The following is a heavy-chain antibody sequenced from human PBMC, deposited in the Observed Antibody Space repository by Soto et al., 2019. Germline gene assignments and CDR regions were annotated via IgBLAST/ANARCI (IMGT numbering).Heavy chain of an antibody. CDR3: ARLRVTMVRGVIRGNWFDP. J-gene: IGHJ5*02. CDR1: GGSISSYY. CDR2: IYYSGST. Sequence: SETLSLTCTVSGGSISSYYWSWIRQPPGKGLEWIGYIYYSGSTNYNPSLKSRVTISVDTSKNQFSLKLSSVTAADTAVYYCARLRVTMVRGVIRGNWFDPWGQGTLVTVS. D-gene: IGHD3-10*01. V-gene: IGHV4-59*08.